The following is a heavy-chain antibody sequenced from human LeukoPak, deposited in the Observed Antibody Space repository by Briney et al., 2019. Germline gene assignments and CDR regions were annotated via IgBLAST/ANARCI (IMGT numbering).Heavy chain of an antibody. V-gene: IGHV4-61*02. CDR2: IYTSGST. D-gene: IGHD3-10*01. Sequence: PSETLSLTCTVSGGSISSGSYYWSWIRQPAGKGLEWIGRIYTSGSTNYNPSLKSRVTISVDTSKNQFSLKLSSVTAADTAVYYCAREGYYGSGSIDPWGQGTLVTVSS. J-gene: IGHJ5*02. CDR1: GGSISSGSYY. CDR3: AREGYYGSGSIDP.